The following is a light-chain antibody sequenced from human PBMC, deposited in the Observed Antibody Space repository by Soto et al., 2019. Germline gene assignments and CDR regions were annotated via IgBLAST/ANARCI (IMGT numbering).Light chain of an antibody. CDR3: AAWDDSLNGVV. CDR1: SSNIGHNT. V-gene: IGLV1-44*01. Sequence: QPVLTQPPSVSGTPGQRVTFSCSGGSSNIGHNTVTWYQQLLGTAPKLLIYSYNQRPSGVPDRFSGSTSGTSASLAISGLQSEDEADYYCAAWDDSLNGVVFGGGTKVTVL. J-gene: IGLJ2*01. CDR2: SYN.